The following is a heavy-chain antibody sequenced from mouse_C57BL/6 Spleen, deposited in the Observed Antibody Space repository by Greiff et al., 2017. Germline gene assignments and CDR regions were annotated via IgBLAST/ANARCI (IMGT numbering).Heavy chain of an antibody. J-gene: IGHJ3*01. CDR1: GFNIKDDY. CDR3: TTIWDEAY. V-gene: IGHV14-4*01. CDR2: IDPENGDT. Sequence: EVMLVESGAELVRPGASVKLSCTASGFNIKDDYMHWVKQRPEQGLEWIGWIDPENGDTEYASKFQGKATITADTSSNTAYLQLSSLTSEDTAVYYCTTIWDEAYWGQGTLVTVSA. D-gene: IGHD4-1*01.